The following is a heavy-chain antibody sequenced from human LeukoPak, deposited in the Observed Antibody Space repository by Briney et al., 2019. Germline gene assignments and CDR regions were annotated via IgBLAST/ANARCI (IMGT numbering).Heavy chain of an antibody. D-gene: IGHD4-17*01. CDR2: IGTAGDT. V-gene: IGHV3-13*01. CDR1: GFTFDDYA. J-gene: IGHJ2*01. Sequence: PGRSLRLSRAGSGFTFDDYAMHWVRQATGKGLEWVSAIGTAGDTYYPGSVKGRFTISRENAKNSLYLQMNSLRAGDTAVYYCARVSNRVTNYWYFDLWGRGTLVTVSS. CDR3: ARVSNRVTNYWYFDL.